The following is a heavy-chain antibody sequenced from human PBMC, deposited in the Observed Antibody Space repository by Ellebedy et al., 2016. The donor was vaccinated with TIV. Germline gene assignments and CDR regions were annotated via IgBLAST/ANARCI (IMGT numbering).Heavy chain of an antibody. CDR2: ISNVVRNK. CDR1: GFTFSSYA. V-gene: IGHV3-30*04. D-gene: IGHD3-10*01. CDR3: ARDLSPTGLRGYFHY. J-gene: IGHJ1*01. Sequence: PGGSLRLSCAASGFTFSSYAMHWVRQAPGKGLEWVALISNVVRNKYYVDSVKGRLPISRDNFQNTLYLQMDSLRAEDTAVYYCARDLSPTGLRGYFHYWGQGTLVTVSS.